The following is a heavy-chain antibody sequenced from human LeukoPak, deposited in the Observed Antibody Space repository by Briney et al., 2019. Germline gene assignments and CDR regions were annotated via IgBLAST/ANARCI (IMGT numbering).Heavy chain of an antibody. CDR2: ISYSGGGT. Sequence: GGPLRLSCAASGFTFSSYAMAWVRQAPGKGLEWVSAISYSGGGTYYGDSVKGRFTVSRDNSKNTLYLQINSLRAGDTAVYYCTREGCGATSCYTNDYWGQGTLVTVSS. CDR1: GFTFSSYA. D-gene: IGHD2-2*02. J-gene: IGHJ4*02. CDR3: TREGCGATSCYTNDY. V-gene: IGHV3-23*01.